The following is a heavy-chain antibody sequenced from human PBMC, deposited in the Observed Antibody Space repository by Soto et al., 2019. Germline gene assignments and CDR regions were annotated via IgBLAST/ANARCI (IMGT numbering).Heavy chain of an antibody. CDR1: GGSISSYY. Sequence: QVQLQESGPGLVKPSETLSLTCTVSGGSISSYYWSWIRQPPGKGLEWIGYIYYSGSTNYNPSLKSRVTISVGTSKNQFSLKLSSVTAADTAVYYCASSNIAAAGFYYYALDVWGRGTTVTVSS. CDR2: IYYSGST. D-gene: IGHD6-13*01. V-gene: IGHV4-59*01. CDR3: ASSNIAAAGFYYYALDV. J-gene: IGHJ6*02.